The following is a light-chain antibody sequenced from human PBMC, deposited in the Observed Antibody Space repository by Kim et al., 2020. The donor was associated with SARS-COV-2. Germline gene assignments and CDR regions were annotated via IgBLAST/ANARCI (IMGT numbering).Light chain of an antibody. V-gene: IGLV2-14*03. J-gene: IGLJ3*02. CDR2: DVS. CDR1: SSDVGGFNY. Sequence: QSALTQPASVSGSPGQSITISCTGTSSDVGGFNYISWYQQHPGKAPKVMIYDVSKRPSGVSNRFSGSKSGNTASLTISGLQAEDEANYYCSSYTSSSTWVFGGGTKL. CDR3: SSYTSSSTWV.